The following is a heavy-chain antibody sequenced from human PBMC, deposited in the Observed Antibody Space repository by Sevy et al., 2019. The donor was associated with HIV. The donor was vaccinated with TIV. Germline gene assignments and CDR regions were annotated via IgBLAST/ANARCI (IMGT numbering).Heavy chain of an antibody. D-gene: IGHD2-2*02. V-gene: IGHV3-30-3*01. J-gene: IGHJ6*02. CDR2: ISYDGSNK. Sequence: GGSLRLSCAASGFTFSSYAVHWVRQAPGKGLEWVAVISYDGSNKYYADSVKGRFTISRDNSKNTLYLQMNSLRAEDTAVYYCARGGYCSSTSCYRDYYYYGMDVWGQGTTVTVSS. CDR1: GFTFSSYA. CDR3: ARGGYCSSTSCYRDYYYYGMDV.